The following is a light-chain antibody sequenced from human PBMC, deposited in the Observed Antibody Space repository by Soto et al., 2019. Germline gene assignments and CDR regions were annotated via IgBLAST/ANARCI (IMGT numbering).Light chain of an antibody. CDR2: STN. CDR1: SGSVSTSYY. CDR3: VLYMGSGNGV. J-gene: IGLJ3*02. Sequence: QTVVTQEPSFSVSPGGTVTLTCGLSSGSVSTSYYPSWYQQTPGQAPRTLIYSTNTRSSGVPDRFSGSILGNKAALTITGAQADDESDYYCVLYMGSGNGVFGGGTQLTVL. V-gene: IGLV8-61*01.